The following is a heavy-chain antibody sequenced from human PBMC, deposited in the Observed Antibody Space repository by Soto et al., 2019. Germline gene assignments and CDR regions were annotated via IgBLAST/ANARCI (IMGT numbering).Heavy chain of an antibody. CDR1: GGSISRSTYY. Sequence: PSETLSLICTASGGSISRSTYYWGWIRQPPGKGLEWIGSIYYSGSTYYRPSLKSRVTISVDTSKNQFSLKLSSVTAADTAVYYCARQVPAAIRLGWFDPWGQGTLVTVSS. J-gene: IGHJ5*02. D-gene: IGHD2-2*02. CDR2: IYYSGST. CDR3: ARQVPAAIRLGWFDP. V-gene: IGHV4-39*01.